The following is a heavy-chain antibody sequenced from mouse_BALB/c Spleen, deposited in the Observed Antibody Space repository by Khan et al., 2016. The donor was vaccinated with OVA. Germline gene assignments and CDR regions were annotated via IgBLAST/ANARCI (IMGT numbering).Heavy chain of an antibody. Sequence: VQLQQSGPELMKPGASVKISCKASDYSFTTYYIHWVKQSHGKSLEWIGYIDPFNDDTNYNQKFKGKATLTVDKSSSTAYMHLSSLTSEDSAVYYCARHGSSSWFAYWGQGTLVTVSA. J-gene: IGHJ3*01. V-gene: IGHV1S135*01. D-gene: IGHD1-1*01. CDR1: DYSFTTYY. CDR2: IDPFNDDT. CDR3: ARHGSSSWFAY.